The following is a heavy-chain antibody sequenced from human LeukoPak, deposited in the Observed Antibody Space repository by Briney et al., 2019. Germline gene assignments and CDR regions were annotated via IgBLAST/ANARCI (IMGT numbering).Heavy chain of an antibody. CDR3: ARVNYYYGSGSYSYYYGMDV. CDR1: GYTFTGGY. Sequence: GASVKVSCRASGYTFTGGYMHWVRQAPGQGLEWMGWINPNSGGTGCAQKFQGRVTVARDTSIGTAYMELSRLRSDDTAVYYCARVNYYYGSGSYSYYYGMDVWGQGTTVTVSS. J-gene: IGHJ6*02. CDR2: INPNSGGT. D-gene: IGHD3-10*01. V-gene: IGHV1-2*02.